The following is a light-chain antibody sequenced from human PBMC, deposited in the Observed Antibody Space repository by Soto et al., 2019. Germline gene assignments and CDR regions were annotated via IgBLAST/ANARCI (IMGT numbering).Light chain of an antibody. V-gene: IGKV3-20*01. Sequence: EIVLTQSPGTLSLSPGERATLSCRASQSVSSRYLAWHQQKPGRAPRLLIYGASNRATGIPDRFSGSGSGTDFTLTISRLEPEDFAVYFCQQYSSSPPFTFGQGTKLEIK. J-gene: IGKJ2*01. CDR3: QQYSSSPPFT. CDR2: GAS. CDR1: QSVSSRY.